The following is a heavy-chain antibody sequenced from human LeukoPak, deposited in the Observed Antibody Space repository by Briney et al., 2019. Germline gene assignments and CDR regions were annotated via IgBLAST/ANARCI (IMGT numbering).Heavy chain of an antibody. Sequence: PGGSLRLSCAASGFTFSSYSMNWVRQAPGKGLEWVSYISSSSSTIYYADSVKGRFTISRDNAKNSLYLQMNSLRAEDTAVYYCARDRFAMVRGVIVFDPWGQGTLVTVSS. CDR3: ARDRFAMVRGVIVFDP. CDR1: GFTFSSYS. D-gene: IGHD3-10*01. CDR2: ISSSSSTI. J-gene: IGHJ5*02. V-gene: IGHV3-48*04.